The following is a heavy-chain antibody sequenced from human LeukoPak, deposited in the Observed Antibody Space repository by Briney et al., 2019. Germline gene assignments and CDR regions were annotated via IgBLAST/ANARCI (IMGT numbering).Heavy chain of an antibody. Sequence: GGSLRLSCAASGFTVSSNYMSWVRQAPGKGLECVSVIYSGGSTYYADSVKGRFTISRHNSKNTLYLQMNRLRAEDTAVYYCAKDSPTSGQQEDFDYWGQGTLVTVSS. V-gene: IGHV3-53*01. CDR3: AKDSPTSGQQEDFDY. CDR1: GFTVSSNY. J-gene: IGHJ4*02. D-gene: IGHD2/OR15-2a*01. CDR2: IYSGGST.